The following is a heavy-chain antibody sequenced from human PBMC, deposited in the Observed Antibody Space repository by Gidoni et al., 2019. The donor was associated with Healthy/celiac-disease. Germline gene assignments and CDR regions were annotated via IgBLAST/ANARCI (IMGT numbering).Heavy chain of an antibody. V-gene: IGHV2-70*04. J-gene: IGHJ6*02. D-gene: IGHD2-2*01. Sequence: QVTLKESGPALVKPTQTLTLTCTFSAFSLSTSGLRVSLIRQPPGKALEWLARIDWDDDKFYSTSLKTRLTISKDTSKNQVVLTMTNMDPVDTATYYCARIQYGGYGMDVWGQGTTVTVSS. CDR2: IDWDDDK. CDR1: AFSLSTSGLR. CDR3: ARIQYGGYGMDV.